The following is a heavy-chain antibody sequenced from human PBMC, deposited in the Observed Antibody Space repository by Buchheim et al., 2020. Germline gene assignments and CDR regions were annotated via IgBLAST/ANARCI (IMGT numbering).Heavy chain of an antibody. CDR2: ISGSSNYI. V-gene: IGHV3-21*01. J-gene: IGHJ4*02. CDR1: GFTFSSYG. CDR3: ARGTTTVAGTH. Sequence: VQLVESGGGVVQPGRSLRLSCAASGFTFSSYGMHWVRQAPGKGLEWVASISGSSNYIYHADSVTGRFAVSRDNAKKSLYLQMTSLRVEDTAVYYCARGTTTVAGTHWGQGTL. D-gene: IGHD4-23*01.